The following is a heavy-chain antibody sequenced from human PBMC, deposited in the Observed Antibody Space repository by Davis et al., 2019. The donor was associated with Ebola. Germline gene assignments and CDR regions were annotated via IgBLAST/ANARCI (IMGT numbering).Heavy chain of an antibody. D-gene: IGHD2-15*01. J-gene: IGHJ6*02. CDR1: GFTFSGSA. V-gene: IGHV3-73*01. CDR2: IRSKANSYAT. Sequence: GGSLRLSCAASGFTFSGSAMHWVRQASGKGLEWVGRIRSKANSYATTYAASVKGRFTISRDDSKNTAYLQMNSLKTEDTAVYYCTVVVVAATDYYGMDVWGQGTTVTVSS. CDR3: TVVVVAATDYYGMDV.